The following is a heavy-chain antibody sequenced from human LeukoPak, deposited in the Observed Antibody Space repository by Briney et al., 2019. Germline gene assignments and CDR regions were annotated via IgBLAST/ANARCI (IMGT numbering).Heavy chain of an antibody. D-gene: IGHD5-18*01. J-gene: IGHJ4*02. V-gene: IGHV1-18*01. CDR2: ISAYNGNT. CDR1: GYTFTSYG. Sequence: ASVKVSCKASGYTFTSYGISWVRQAPGQGLEWMGWISAYNGNTNYAQKLQGRVTMTTDTSTNTAYMELRSLRSDDTAVYYCARGPAWGYSSPYYFDYWGQGTLVTVSS. CDR3: ARGPAWGYSSPYYFDY.